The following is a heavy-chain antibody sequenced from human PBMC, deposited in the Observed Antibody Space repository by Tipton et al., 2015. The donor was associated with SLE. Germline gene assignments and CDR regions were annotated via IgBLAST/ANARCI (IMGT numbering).Heavy chain of an antibody. V-gene: IGHV4-38-2*01. Sequence: LVQSGGSLRLSCAASGFTFSSCAMNWVRQAPGKGLEWIGTISHRGGSYYNSSLKSRVTISVDSSKNHFSLMLTSVTAADTAVYFCAADSSTWLRFDYWGQGALVAVSS. CDR3: AADSSTWLRFDY. CDR1: GFTFSSCA. D-gene: IGHD6-6*01. CDR2: ISHRGGS. J-gene: IGHJ4*02.